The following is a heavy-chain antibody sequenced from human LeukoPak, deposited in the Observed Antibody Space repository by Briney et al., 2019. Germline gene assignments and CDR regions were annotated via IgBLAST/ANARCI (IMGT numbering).Heavy chain of an antibody. CDR3: ARTYSSSWYLYFDY. CDR1: GFTFSDYY. CDR2: ISSSGSTI. Sequence: PGGSLRLSCAASGFTFSDYYMTWIRQAPGKGLEWVSYISSSGSTIYYADSVKGRFTTSRDNAKNSLYLQMNSLRAEDTAVYYCARTYSSSWYLYFDYWGQGTLVTVSS. V-gene: IGHV3-11*01. J-gene: IGHJ4*02. D-gene: IGHD6-13*01.